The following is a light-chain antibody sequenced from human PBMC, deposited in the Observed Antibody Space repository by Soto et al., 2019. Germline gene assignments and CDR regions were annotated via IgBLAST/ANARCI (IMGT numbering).Light chain of an antibody. J-gene: IGKJ1*01. Sequence: EIVMTQSPATLSVSPGDGATLSCRASQGISTNLAWYQQKPGQAPRLLIYDASNRATGIPARFSGSGSGTDFTLTISRLEPEDFAVYYCQQYGDSRWTFGQGTKVDIK. V-gene: IGKV3D-15*01. CDR1: QGISTN. CDR2: DAS. CDR3: QQYGDSRWT.